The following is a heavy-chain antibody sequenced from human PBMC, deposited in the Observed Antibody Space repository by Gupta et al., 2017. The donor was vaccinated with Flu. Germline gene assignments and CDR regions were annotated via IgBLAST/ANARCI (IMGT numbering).Heavy chain of an antibody. Sequence: QVQLQESGPGLVKPSQTLSLPCTVPGDSVKSGSFYWSWIRHHPGKGLEWIGYVYFSGDTYYNPSLQSRVSISVDTSKNQFSLEMGSVTAADTAVYYCARRGAYFFDRWGQGTLVTVSS. CDR3: ARRGAYFFDR. J-gene: IGHJ1*01. V-gene: IGHV4-31*03. CDR1: GDSVKSGSFY. CDR2: VYFSGDT. D-gene: IGHD3-9*01.